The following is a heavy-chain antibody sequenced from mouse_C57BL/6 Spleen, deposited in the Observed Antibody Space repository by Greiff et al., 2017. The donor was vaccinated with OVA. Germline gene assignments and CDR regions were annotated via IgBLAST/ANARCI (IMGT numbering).Heavy chain of an antibody. CDR1: GYTFTSYW. D-gene: IGHD2-3*01. J-gene: IGHJ3*01. CDR2: IHPNSGST. CDR3: ARCYDGYLSWFAY. Sequence: QVQLKQPGAELVKPGASVKLSCKASGYTFTSYWMHWVKQRPGQGLEWIGMIHPNSGSTNYNEKFKSKATLTVDKSSSTAYMQRSSLTSEDSAFYYGARCYDGYLSWFAYWGQGTLVTVSA. V-gene: IGHV1-64*01.